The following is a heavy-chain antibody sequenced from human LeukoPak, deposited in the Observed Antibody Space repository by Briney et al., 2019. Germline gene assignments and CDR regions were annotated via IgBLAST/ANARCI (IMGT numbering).Heavy chain of an antibody. J-gene: IGHJ5*02. D-gene: IGHD3-16*02. Sequence: ASVKVSCKASGYTFTSYAMHWVRQAPGQRLEWMGWINAGNGNTKYSQKFQGRVTITRDTSASTAYMELSSLRSEDTAVYYCATKEITFGGVITEAWGQGTLVTASS. CDR3: ATKEITFGGVITEA. CDR2: INAGNGNT. V-gene: IGHV1-3*01. CDR1: GYTFTSYA.